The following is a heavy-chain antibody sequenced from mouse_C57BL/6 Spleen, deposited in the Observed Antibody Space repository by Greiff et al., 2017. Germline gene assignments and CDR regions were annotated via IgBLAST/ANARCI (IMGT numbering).Heavy chain of an antibody. CDR3: ARWIYYGSSYRMDY. CDR2: IDPSDSYT. V-gene: IGHV1-50*01. CDR1: GYTFTSFW. J-gene: IGHJ4*01. D-gene: IGHD1-1*01. Sequence: VQLQQSGAELVKPGASVKLSCKASGYTFTSFWMQLVKQRPGQGLEWIGEIDPSDSYTNYNQKFKGKATLTVDTSSSTAYMQLSSLTSEDSAVYYCARWIYYGSSYRMDYWGQGTSVTVSS.